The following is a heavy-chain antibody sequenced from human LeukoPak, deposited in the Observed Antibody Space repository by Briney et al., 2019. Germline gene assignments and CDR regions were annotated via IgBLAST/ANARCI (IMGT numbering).Heavy chain of an antibody. CDR1: GFTFSSYW. D-gene: IGHD1-26*01. CDR2: IKKDGSEK. Sequence: GGSLRLSCAASGFTFSSYWMSWVRQAPGKGLEWVANIKKDGSEKYYVDSVKGRFTISRDNAQNSLSLQMNSLRAEDTAVYYCAKKGATTEDFDYWGQGTLVTVSS. V-gene: IGHV3-7*03. CDR3: AKKGATTEDFDY. J-gene: IGHJ4*02.